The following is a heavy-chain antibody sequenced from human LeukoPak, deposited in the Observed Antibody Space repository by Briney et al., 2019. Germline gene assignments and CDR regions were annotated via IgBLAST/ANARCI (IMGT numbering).Heavy chain of an antibody. CDR1: GFTDTYTY. D-gene: IGHD5-12*01. CDR2: IYSGDTT. Sequence: GGSLRLSCAVSGFTDTYTYMTWVRQAPGKGPEWVSVIYSGDTTFYADSVKGRFTMSRDISKSTVFLQMNSLRVEDTAMYYCARDQGRKGWLWGQGTLVTVSS. J-gene: IGHJ4*02. CDR3: ARDQGRKGWL. V-gene: IGHV3-53*01.